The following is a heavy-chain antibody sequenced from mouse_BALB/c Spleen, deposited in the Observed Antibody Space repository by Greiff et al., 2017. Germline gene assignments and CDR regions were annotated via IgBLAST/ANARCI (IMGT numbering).Heavy chain of an antibody. CDR2: IWTGGGT. CDR1: GFSLTSYD. J-gene: IGHJ4*01. CDR3: VREGYGNYYAMDY. D-gene: IGHD1-1*02. Sequence: VQLVESGPGLVAPSQSLSITCTVSGFSLTSYDISWIRQPPGKGLEWLGVIWTGGGTNYNSAFMSRLSISKDNSKSQVFLKMNSLQTDDTAIYYGVREGYGNYYAMDYWGQGTSVTVSS. V-gene: IGHV2-9-2*01.